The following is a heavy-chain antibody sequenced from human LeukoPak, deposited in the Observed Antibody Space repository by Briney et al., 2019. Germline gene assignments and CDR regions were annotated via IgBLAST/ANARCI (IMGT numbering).Heavy chain of an antibody. D-gene: IGHD1-26*01. J-gene: IGHJ4*02. CDR1: GFTFSSYG. CDR2: ISYDGSNK. V-gene: IGHV3-30*03. CDR3: ARDVVGATRGDY. Sequence: PGGSLRLSCAASGFTFSSYGMHWVRQAPGKGLEWVAVISYDGSNKYYADSVKGRFTISRDNSKNTLYLQMNSLRAEDTAVYYCARDVVGATRGDYWGQGTLVTVSS.